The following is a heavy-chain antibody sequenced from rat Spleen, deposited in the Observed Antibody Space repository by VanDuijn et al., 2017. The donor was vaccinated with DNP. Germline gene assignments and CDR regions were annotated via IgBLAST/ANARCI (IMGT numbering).Heavy chain of an antibody. CDR3: ARHIDSGPYYGMDA. CDR1: GFTFSDYA. J-gene: IGHJ4*01. Sequence: EVQLVESGGGLVQPGRSLKLSCAASGFTFSDYAMAWVRQAPKKGLEWVATISYDGSRTYYRDSVKGRFTISRDNAKSSLYLQMNSLKSEDTATYYCARHIDSGPYYGMDAWGQGTSVTVSS. V-gene: IGHV5-17*01. CDR2: ISYDGSRT. D-gene: IGHD4-3*01.